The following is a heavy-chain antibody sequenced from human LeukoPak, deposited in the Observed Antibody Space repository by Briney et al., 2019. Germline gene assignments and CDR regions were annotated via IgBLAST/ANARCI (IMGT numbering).Heavy chain of an antibody. CDR1: GYTFTGYY. CDR2: INPNSGGT. J-gene: IGHJ5*02. CDR3: AREDKGRYFDWLPENWFDP. D-gene: IGHD3-9*01. Sequence: GASVKVSCKASGYTFTGYYMHWVRQAPGQGLEWMGWINPNSGGTNYAQKFQGRVTMTRDTSIRTAYMELSRLRSDDTAVYYCAREDKGRYFDWLPENWFDPWGQGTLVTVSS. V-gene: IGHV1-2*02.